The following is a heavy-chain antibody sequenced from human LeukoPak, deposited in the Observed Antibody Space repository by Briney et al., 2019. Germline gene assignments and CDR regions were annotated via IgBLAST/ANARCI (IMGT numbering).Heavy chain of an antibody. Sequence: ASVKVSCKAPGYTFTSYHMHWVRQAPGQGLEWMGIINPSGGTANYAQKFQGRVTITADESTSTAYMELSSLRSEDTAVYYCATWGVVTAGAHDYWGQGTLVTVSS. V-gene: IGHV1-46*01. CDR1: GYTFTSYH. CDR2: INPSGGTA. D-gene: IGHD2-21*02. CDR3: ATWGVVTAGAHDY. J-gene: IGHJ4*02.